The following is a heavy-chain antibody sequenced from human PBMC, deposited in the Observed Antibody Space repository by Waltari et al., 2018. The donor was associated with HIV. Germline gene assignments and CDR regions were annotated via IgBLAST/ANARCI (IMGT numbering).Heavy chain of an antibody. V-gene: IGHV1-2*02. CDR2: VYPNTGDT. CDR3: VRQMTFYDAFDI. CDR1: GYTSTAYY. J-gene: IGHJ3*02. Sequence: VQLLQSGAEVKKPGASVRVSCKASGYTSTAYYIHWVRQAPGQGLEWMGWVYPNTGDTNYAQKFQGRVTMARDASTRTVSMELSRLRSDDTAVYYCVRQMTFYDAFDIWGQGTLVTVSA.